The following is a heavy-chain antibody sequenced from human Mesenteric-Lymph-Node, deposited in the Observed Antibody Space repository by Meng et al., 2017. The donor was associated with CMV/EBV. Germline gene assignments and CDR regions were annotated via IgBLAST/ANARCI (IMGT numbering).Heavy chain of an antibody. CDR2: IYSGGNT. CDR1: GFIVSSNY. Sequence: GESLKISCAASGFIVSSNYMSWVRQAPGKGLEWVSIIYSGGNTYYTDSVRGRFTISRDNSKNALYLQMNSLRAEDTAVYYCARVESGPKYYFDYWGQGTLVTVSS. D-gene: IGHD1-26*01. V-gene: IGHV3-53*01. J-gene: IGHJ4*02. CDR3: ARVESGPKYYFDY.